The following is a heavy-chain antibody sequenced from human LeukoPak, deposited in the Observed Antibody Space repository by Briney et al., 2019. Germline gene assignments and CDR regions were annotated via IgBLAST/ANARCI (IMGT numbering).Heavy chain of an antibody. CDR1: GLTFTNYA. J-gene: IGHJ4*02. CDR3: VRDMGYYDKV. Sequence: GGSLRLSCAASGLTFTNYAMTWVRQAPGKGLVWVSRINTDGNTRDYADSVKGRFTISRDNAKNTLYLQMNSLRAEDTAIYYCVRDMGYYDKVWGQGTLVTVSS. V-gene: IGHV3-74*01. D-gene: IGHD3-22*01. CDR2: INTDGNTR.